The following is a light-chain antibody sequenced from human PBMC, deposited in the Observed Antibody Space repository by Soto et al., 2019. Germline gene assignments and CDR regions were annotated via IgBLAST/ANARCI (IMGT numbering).Light chain of an antibody. CDR1: SSDVGAYNY. Sequence: QSALTQPPSASGSPGQSVTISCTGSSSDVGAYNYVSWYQQYPGKAPKLMIYEVSKRPSGVPDRFSGSKSGKTASLTVSGLQPEDEADYYCPSYAGSNIWVFGGGTKPTVL. J-gene: IGLJ3*02. CDR3: PSYAGSNIWV. CDR2: EVS. V-gene: IGLV2-8*01.